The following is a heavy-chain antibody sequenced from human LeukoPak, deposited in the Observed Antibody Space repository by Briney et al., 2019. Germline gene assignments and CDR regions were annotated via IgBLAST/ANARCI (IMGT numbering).Heavy chain of an antibody. CDR1: GGSISSGDYY. D-gene: IGHD4-11*01. CDR3: ARGYSNFPYYYMDV. CDR2: IYYSGST. V-gene: IGHV4-30-4*08. Sequence: ASQTLSLTCTVSGGSISSGDYYWNWIRQPPGKGLEWIGYIYYSGSTYYNPSFKSRVTISVDTSKNQFSLQLSSVTAADTAVYYCARGYSNFPYYYMDVWGKGTTVTVSS. J-gene: IGHJ6*03.